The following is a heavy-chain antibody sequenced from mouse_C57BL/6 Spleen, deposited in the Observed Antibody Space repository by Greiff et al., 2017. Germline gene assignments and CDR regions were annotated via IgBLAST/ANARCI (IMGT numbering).Heavy chain of an antibody. Sequence: EVMLVESGGGLVKPGGSLKLSCAASGFTFSSYAMSWVRQTPEKRLEWVATISDGGSYTYYPDNVKGRFTISRDNAKNNLYLQMSHLKSEDTAMYYCARDKDYGSSYGAWFAYWGQGTLVTVSA. CDR3: ARDKDYGSSYGAWFAY. D-gene: IGHD1-1*01. CDR1: GFTFSSYA. V-gene: IGHV5-4*01. J-gene: IGHJ3*01. CDR2: ISDGGSYT.